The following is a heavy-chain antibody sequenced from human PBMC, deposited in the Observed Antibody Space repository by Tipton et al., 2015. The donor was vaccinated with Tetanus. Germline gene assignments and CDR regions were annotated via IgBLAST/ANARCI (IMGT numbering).Heavy chain of an antibody. Sequence: SLRLSCAASGFTLSDYYMSWIRQAPGKGLEWLSYISSSGATINYADSVKGRFSISRDNAKNTLYLQMNSLRVEDTAVYYCVRDGGSSGWLAYWGQGTLVTVSS. D-gene: IGHD6-19*01. V-gene: IGHV3-11*01. CDR1: GFTLSDYY. J-gene: IGHJ4*02. CDR3: VRDGGSSGWLAY. CDR2: ISSSGATI.